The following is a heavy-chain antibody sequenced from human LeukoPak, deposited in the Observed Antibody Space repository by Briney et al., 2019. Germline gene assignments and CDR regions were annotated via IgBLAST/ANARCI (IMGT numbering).Heavy chain of an antibody. CDR2: ISSSGSTI. CDR3: ARVESHSYGFVY. V-gene: IGHV3-48*03. Sequence: SLRLSCAASGFTFSSYEMSWVRQAPGKGLEWVAYISSSGSTIYYADSVKGRFTISRDNAKNSLYLQMNSLRAGDTAVYYCARVESHSYGFVYWGQGTLVTVSS. D-gene: IGHD5-18*01. CDR1: GFTFSSYE. J-gene: IGHJ4*02.